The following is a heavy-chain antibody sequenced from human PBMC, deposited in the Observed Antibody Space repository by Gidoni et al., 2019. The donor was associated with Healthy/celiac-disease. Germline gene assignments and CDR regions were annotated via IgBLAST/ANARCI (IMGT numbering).Heavy chain of an antibody. V-gene: IGHV3-23*01. Sequence: EVQLLESGGGLVQPGGSLRLSCAASGFTFSSYAMSWVRQAPGKGLEWVSAISGSGGSTYYADSVKGRFTISRDNSKNTLYLQMNSLRAEDTAVYYCAKDPTRWNYYGSGSYPLYYFDYWGQGTLVTVSS. D-gene: IGHD3-10*01. CDR2: ISGSGGST. J-gene: IGHJ4*02. CDR3: AKDPTRWNYYGSGSYPLYYFDY. CDR1: GFTFSSYA.